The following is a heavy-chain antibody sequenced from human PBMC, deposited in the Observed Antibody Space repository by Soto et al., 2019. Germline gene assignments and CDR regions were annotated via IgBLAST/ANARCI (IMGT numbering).Heavy chain of an antibody. CDR1: GDSISNGDYY. J-gene: IGHJ4*02. CDR3: ASRYLY. CDR2: IDSSGST. Sequence: SETLSLTCTVSGDSISNGDYYWSWIRQPPGRGLEWIGYIDSSGSTYYNPSLKSRLTMSVDMSKNQFSLRLTSVTAADTAVYYCASRYLYWGQGLLVTV. D-gene: IGHD3-16*02. V-gene: IGHV4-30-4*01.